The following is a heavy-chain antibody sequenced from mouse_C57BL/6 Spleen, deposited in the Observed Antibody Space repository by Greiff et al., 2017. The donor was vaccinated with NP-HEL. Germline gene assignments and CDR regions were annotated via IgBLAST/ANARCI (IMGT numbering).Heavy chain of an antibody. J-gene: IGHJ4*01. CDR2: ISSGGSYT. CDR1: GFTFSSYG. Sequence: EVKLQESGGDLVKPGGSLKLSCAASGFTFSSYGMSWVRQTPDKRLEWVATISSGGSYTYYLDSVKGRFTISRDNAKNTLYLQMSSLKSEDTAMYYCARRTMVTTYYYAMDYWGQGTSVTVSS. V-gene: IGHV5-6*02. D-gene: IGHD2-2*01. CDR3: ARRTMVTTYYYAMDY.